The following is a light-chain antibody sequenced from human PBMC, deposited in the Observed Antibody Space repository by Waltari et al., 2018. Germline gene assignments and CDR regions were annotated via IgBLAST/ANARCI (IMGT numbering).Light chain of an antibody. CDR3: QQYSNWPRVT. V-gene: IGKV3-15*01. J-gene: IGKJ4*01. CDR1: QSISSN. CDR2: DTS. Sequence: EIMMTQSSATLSVSPGERATLSCRASQSISSNLAWYQLKPGQAPRLLIYDTSTTATGIPARFSGSGSGTEFTLTISSLQSEDFAVYYCQQYSNWPRVTFGGGTKVEIQ.